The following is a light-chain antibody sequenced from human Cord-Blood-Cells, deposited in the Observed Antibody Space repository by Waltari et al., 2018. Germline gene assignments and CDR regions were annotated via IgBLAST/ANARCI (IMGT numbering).Light chain of an antibody. CDR2: AAS. J-gene: IGKJ5*01. Sequence: DIQLTQSPSFLSASGGDRVTITCRASQGISSYLAWYQQKPRKAPKLLIYAASTLQSGVPSRFSGSGSETEFTLTISSLQPEDFATYYCQQLNGYPITFGQGTRLEIK. V-gene: IGKV1-9*01. CDR3: QQLNGYPIT. CDR1: QGISSY.